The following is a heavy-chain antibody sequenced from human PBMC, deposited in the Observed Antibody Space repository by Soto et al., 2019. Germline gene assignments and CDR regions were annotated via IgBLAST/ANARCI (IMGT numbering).Heavy chain of an antibody. CDR3: VRATYFSDSSGYTRCLDY. J-gene: IGHJ4*02. Sequence: DVQLVESGGGLIQPGASLRLSCAAFGFTISGKKYVAWVRQAPGKGLEWVGRSRDKPQGYSTAYAASVKGRFTTSRDESKNSAYLQMNSLKTEDTAVYYCVRATYFSDSSGYTRCLDYWGQGTLVTVSS. CDR2: SRDKPQGYST. CDR1: GFTISGKKY. D-gene: IGHD3-22*01. V-gene: IGHV3-72*01.